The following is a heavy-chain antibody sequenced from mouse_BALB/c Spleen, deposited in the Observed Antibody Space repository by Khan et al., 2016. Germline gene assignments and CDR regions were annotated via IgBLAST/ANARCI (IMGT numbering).Heavy chain of an antibody. D-gene: IGHD2-1*01. J-gene: IGHJ2*01. CDR2: INPSSGYT. Sequence: QVQLQQSGAELARPGASVKMSCKASGYTFTIYTMHWVKQRPGQGLEWIGYINPSSGYTNYNQKFKDKATLTADKSSSTAYMQLSRLTSEDSAVYCCGRSRRMGGNYLFVYWGQGTTLTVSS. V-gene: IGHV1-4*01. CDR3: GRSRRMGGNYLFVY. CDR1: GYTFTIYT.